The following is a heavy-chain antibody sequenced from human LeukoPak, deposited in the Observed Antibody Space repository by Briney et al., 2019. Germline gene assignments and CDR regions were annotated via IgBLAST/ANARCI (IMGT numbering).Heavy chain of an antibody. J-gene: IGHJ6*03. V-gene: IGHV4-59*01. CDR2: IYYSGST. CDR3: ARLEMARTYYYYYYMDV. Sequence: PSETLSLTCTVSGGSISSYYWSWIRQPPGKGLEWIGYIYYSGSTNYNPSLKSRVTISVDTSKNQFSLKLSSVTAADTAVYYCARLEMARTYYYYYYMDVWGKETTVTVSS. CDR1: GGSISSYY. D-gene: IGHD5-24*01.